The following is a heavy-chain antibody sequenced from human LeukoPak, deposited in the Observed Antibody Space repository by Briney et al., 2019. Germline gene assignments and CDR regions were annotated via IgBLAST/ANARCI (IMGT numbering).Heavy chain of an antibody. CDR2: MNPNSGNT. D-gene: IGHD3-22*01. J-gene: IGHJ4*02. CDR3: VLYYYDSSGYYPRFDY. CDR1: GYTFTSYD. V-gene: IGHV1-8*01. Sequence: ASVNVSCKHSGYTFTSYDLIWVRPATGQGLKWMEWMNPNSGNTGYAQKFQGRVTMTSNTSISTAYMELSSLRSEDTAVYYCVLYYYDSSGYYPRFDYWGQGTLVTVSS.